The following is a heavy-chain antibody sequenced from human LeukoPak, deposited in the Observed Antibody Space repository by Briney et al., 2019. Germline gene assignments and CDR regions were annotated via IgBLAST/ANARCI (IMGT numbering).Heavy chain of an antibody. D-gene: IGHD2-2*01. V-gene: IGHV3-7*01. CDR3: ARERYQLLPPNYYYYMDV. J-gene: IGHJ6*03. CDR2: IKQDGSEK. CDR1: GFTFSSYW. Sequence: GGSLRLSCAASGFTFSSYWMSWVRQAPGKGLEWVANIKQDGSEKYYVDSVKGRFTISRDNAKNSLYLQMNSLRAEDTAVYYCARERYQLLPPNYYYYMDVWGKGTTVTVSS.